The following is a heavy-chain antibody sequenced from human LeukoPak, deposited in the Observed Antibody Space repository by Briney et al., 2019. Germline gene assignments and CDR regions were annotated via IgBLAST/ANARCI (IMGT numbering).Heavy chain of an antibody. CDR1: GYTFTSYD. CDR3: ARGRFKSQLLSFY. D-gene: IGHD2-2*01. J-gene: IGHJ4*02. V-gene: IGHV1-8*01. Sequence: ASVKVSCKASGYTFTSYDINWVRQATGQGLVWMGWMNPNSGNTGYAQKFQGRVTMTRNTSISTAYMELSSLRSEDTAVYYCARGRFKSQLLSFYWGQGTLVTVSS. CDR2: MNPNSGNT.